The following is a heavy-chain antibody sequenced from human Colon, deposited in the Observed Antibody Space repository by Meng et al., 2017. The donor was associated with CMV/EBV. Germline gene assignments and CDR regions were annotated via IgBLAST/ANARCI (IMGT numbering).Heavy chain of an antibody. D-gene: IGHD1-26*01. V-gene: IGHV1-8*01. CDR3: ARGPFVVVGVSAFDI. CDR2: MNPNSGNT. J-gene: IGHJ3*02. CDR1: KYTFTDYY. Sequence: ASVKVSCKASKYTFTDYYIHWVRQATGQGLEWMGWMNPNSGNTGYAQKFQGRVTMTRNTSISTAYMELSSLRSEDTAVYYCARGPFVVVGVSAFDIWGQGTMVTVSS.